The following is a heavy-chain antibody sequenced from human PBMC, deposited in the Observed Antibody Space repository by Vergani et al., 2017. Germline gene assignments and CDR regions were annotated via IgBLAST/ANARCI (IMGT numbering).Heavy chain of an antibody. Sequence: LQLVESGGGLVQPGGSLRLSCAASGSTVSGNYMTWVRQAPGKGLEWIGSIYHSGSTYYNPSLKSRVTISVDTSKNQFSLKLSSVTAADAAVYYCARDSGGYVEGGYEDWFDPWGQGTLVTVSS. D-gene: IGHD3-16*01. CDR2: IYHSGST. V-gene: IGHV4-38-2*02. CDR3: ARDSGGYVEGGYEDWFDP. CDR1: GSTVSGNY. J-gene: IGHJ5*02.